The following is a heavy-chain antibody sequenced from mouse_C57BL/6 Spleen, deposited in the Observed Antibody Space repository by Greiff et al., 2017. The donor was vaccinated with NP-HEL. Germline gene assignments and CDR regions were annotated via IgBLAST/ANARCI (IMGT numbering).Heavy chain of an antibody. V-gene: IGHV1-66*01. CDR2: IYPGSGNT. Sequence: VQLQQSGPELVKPGASVKISCKASGYSFTSYYIHWVKQRPGQGLEWIGWIYPGSGNTKYNEKFKGKATLTADTSSSTAYMQLSSLTSEDSAVYYCARGVLRYQAWFAYWGQGTLVTVSA. J-gene: IGHJ3*01. CDR1: GYSFTSYY. D-gene: IGHD1-1*01. CDR3: ARGVLRYQAWFAY.